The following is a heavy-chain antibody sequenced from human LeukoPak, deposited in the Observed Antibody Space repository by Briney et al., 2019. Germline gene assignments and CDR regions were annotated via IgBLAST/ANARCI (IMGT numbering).Heavy chain of an antibody. CDR3: ARAVVVARGLMAYFDY. CDR2: IIPIPGMA. J-gene: IGHJ4*02. CDR1: GGTFSFYA. D-gene: IGHD3-10*01. Sequence: ASVKVSCKASGGTFSFYAINWVRQAPGQGLEWMGRIIPIPGMANYAQKFQGRVTITADSSTSTAYMEVSSLRSEDTAVYYCARAVVVARGLMAYFDYWGQGTLVTVS. V-gene: IGHV1-69*04.